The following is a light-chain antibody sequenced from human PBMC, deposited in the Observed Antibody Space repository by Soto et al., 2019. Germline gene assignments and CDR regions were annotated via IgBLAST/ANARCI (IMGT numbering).Light chain of an antibody. CDR3: HQRFSWPLP. J-gene: IGKJ4*01. CDR2: DAS. Sequence: EIVLTQSPATLSLSPWERATLSCRASQSVSTYLAWYQQKPGQAPRLLIYDASNRATGIPARFSGSGSETDFTLTISSLEPEDFAVYYCHQRFSWPLPFGGGTKVDIK. CDR1: QSVSTY. V-gene: IGKV3-11*01.